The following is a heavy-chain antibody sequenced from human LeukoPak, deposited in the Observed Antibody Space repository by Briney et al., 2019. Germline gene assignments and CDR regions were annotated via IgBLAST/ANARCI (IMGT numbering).Heavy chain of an antibody. V-gene: IGHV3-23*01. CDR2: ISGSGGST. Sequence: GGSLRLSCAASGFTFSSYAMSWVRQVPGKGLEWVSAISGSGGSTYYADSVKGRFTISRDNSKNTLYLQMNSLRAEDTAVYYCARRKYSSSCRDYWGQGTLVTVSS. CDR1: GFTFSSYA. J-gene: IGHJ4*02. CDR3: ARRKYSSSCRDY. D-gene: IGHD6-13*01.